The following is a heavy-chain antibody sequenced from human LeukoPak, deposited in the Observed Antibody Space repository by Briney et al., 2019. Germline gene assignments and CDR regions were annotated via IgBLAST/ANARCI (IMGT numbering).Heavy chain of an antibody. CDR3: AKGGYSYGNGAFDI. Sequence: GRSLRLSCAASGFTFGDYAMHWVRQAPGKGLEWVSGTSWNSSSIGYADSVKGRFTISRDNAKNSLYLQMNSLRAEDTALYYCAKGGYSYGNGAFDIWGQGTMVTVSS. D-gene: IGHD5-18*01. V-gene: IGHV3-9*01. J-gene: IGHJ3*02. CDR1: GFTFGDYA. CDR2: TSWNSSSI.